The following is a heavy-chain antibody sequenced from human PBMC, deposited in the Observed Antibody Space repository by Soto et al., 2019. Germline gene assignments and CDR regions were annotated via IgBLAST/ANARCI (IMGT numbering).Heavy chain of an antibody. CDR3: ARDGGHYDILTGYYRNWFDP. Sequence: QVLLVQSGAEVKQPGASVKVSCKASGYTFTSYGISWVRQAPGQGLEWMGWISAYNGNTNYAQKLQGRVTMTTDTSTSTAYMELRSLRSDDTAVYYCARDGGHYDILTGYYRNWFDPWGQGTLVTVSS. D-gene: IGHD3-9*01. CDR1: GYTFTSYG. CDR2: ISAYNGNT. J-gene: IGHJ5*02. V-gene: IGHV1-18*01.